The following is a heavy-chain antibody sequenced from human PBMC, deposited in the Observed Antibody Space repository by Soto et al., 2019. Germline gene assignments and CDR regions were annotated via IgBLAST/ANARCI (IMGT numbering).Heavy chain of an antibody. V-gene: IGHV3-30*18. Sequence: QVQLVESGGGGVQPGRSPRLSCVASGFTFSSYGMHWVRQAPGKGLGGVAIITYDGRNTYYAESVKGRFTISRDNSKNTLYLQMDSVRAEETSVYYCAKEGGLRGSYYIFSSYYFDYWGQGTLVTVSS. CDR3: AKEGGLRGSYYIFSSYYFDY. CDR1: GFTFSSYG. CDR2: ITYDGRNT. J-gene: IGHJ4*02. D-gene: IGHD1-26*01.